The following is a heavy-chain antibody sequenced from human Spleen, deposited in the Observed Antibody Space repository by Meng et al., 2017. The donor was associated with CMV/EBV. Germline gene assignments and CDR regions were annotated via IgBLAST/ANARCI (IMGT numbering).Heavy chain of an antibody. CDR1: GFSFSSYG. CDR2: IRYDGSNK. CDR3: AKDLGRGYYYGMDV. J-gene: IGHJ6*02. Sequence: GESLKISCAASGFSFSSYGMQWVRQAPGKGLEWVAFIRYDGSNKYYVDSVKGRFTISRDNSKNMLYLQMNSLRVADTAVYYCAKDLGRGYYYGMDVWSRGTTVTVSS. D-gene: IGHD3-10*01. V-gene: IGHV3-30*02.